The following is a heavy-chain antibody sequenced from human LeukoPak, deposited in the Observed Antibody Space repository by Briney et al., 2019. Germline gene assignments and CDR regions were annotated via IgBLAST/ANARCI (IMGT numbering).Heavy chain of an antibody. D-gene: IGHD3-3*01. J-gene: IGHJ3*02. Sequence: SETLSLTCTVSGGSISSYYWSWIRQPAGKGLEWIGRIYTSGSTNYNPSLKSRVTMSVDTSKNQFSLKLSSVTAADTAVYYCARAKSKYYDFWSGTLHDALDIWGQGTMVTVSS. V-gene: IGHV4-4*07. CDR2: IYTSGST. CDR3: ARAKSKYYDFWSGTLHDALDI. CDR1: GGSISSYY.